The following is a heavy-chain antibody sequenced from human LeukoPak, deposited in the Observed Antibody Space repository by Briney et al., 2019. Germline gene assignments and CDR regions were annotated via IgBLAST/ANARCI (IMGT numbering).Heavy chain of an antibody. Sequence: SVKVSCKVSGYTLTELSMHWVRQAPGQGLEWMGRIIPILGIANYAQKFQGRVTITADKSTSTAYMELSSLRSEDTAVYYCARDPTPVTTMEYYYYGMDVWGQGTTVTVSS. CDR2: IIPILGIA. D-gene: IGHD4-11*01. CDR3: ARDPTPVTTMEYYYYGMDV. CDR1: GYTLTELS. V-gene: IGHV1-69*04. J-gene: IGHJ6*02.